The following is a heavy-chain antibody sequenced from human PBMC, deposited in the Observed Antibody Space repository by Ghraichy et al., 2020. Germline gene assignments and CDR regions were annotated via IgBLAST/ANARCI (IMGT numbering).Heavy chain of an antibody. V-gene: IGHV1-18*04. D-gene: IGHD6-19*01. CDR2: ISAYNGNT. CDR1: GYTFTSYG. Sequence: ASVKVSCKASGYTFTSYGISWVRQAPGQGLEWMGWISAYNGNTNYAQKLQGRVTMTTDTSTSTAYMELRSLRSDDTAVYYCARDHLYSSGWTYYYYYGMDVWGQGTTVTVSS. J-gene: IGHJ6*02. CDR3: ARDHLYSSGWTYYYYYGMDV.